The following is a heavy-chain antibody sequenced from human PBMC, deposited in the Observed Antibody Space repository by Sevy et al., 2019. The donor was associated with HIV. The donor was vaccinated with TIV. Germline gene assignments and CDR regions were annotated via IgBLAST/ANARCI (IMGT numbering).Heavy chain of an antibody. Sequence: GGSLRLSCVASGFTVSSNYMSWVRQAPGKGLEWVSIIHSGGRTYYADSVRGRFTISRDISKKTVYLQMNSLRAEDTAVYFCARGLTANWYFDLWGRGTLVTVSS. CDR3: ARGLTANWYFDL. J-gene: IGHJ2*01. CDR1: GFTVSSNY. CDR2: IHSGGRT. V-gene: IGHV3-53*01. D-gene: IGHD2-21*02.